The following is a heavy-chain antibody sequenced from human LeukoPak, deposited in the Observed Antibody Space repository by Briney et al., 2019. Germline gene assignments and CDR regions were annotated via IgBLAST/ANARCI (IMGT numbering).Heavy chain of an antibody. J-gene: IGHJ4*02. Sequence: SETLSLTCTASGGSISSYDWSWIRQPPGKGLEWIGHIYYTGGTNYNPSLKSRVTISVDTSKTQYSLKLSSVTAADTAVYYCARGSGFYGYWGQGTLVTVSS. CDR3: ARGSGFYGY. CDR1: GGSISSYD. CDR2: IYYTGGT. V-gene: IGHV4-59*01. D-gene: IGHD6-19*01.